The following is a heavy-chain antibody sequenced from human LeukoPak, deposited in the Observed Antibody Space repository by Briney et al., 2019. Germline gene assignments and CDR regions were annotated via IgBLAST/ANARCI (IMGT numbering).Heavy chain of an antibody. Sequence: SETLSLTCTVSGGSISSSSYYWGWLRQPPGKGLEGIGSIYYSGSTYYNPSLKSRVTVSVDTSKNQFALKLSSLSAADTAVYYCASVHLTGCADYWGQGTLVTVSS. CDR2: IYYSGST. V-gene: IGHV4-39*01. D-gene: IGHD7-27*01. CDR3: ASVHLTGCADY. J-gene: IGHJ4*02. CDR1: GGSISSSSYY.